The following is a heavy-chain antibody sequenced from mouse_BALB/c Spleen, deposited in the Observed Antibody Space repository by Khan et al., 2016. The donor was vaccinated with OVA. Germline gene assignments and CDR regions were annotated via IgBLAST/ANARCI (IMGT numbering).Heavy chain of an antibody. CDR2: ISNSGST. D-gene: IGHD1-2*01. CDR1: GYSITSGYG. J-gene: IGHJ2*01. CDR3: ARTARIKY. V-gene: IGHV3-2*02. Sequence: EVQLQESGPGLVKPSQSLSLTCTVTGYSITSGYGWNWIRQFPGNKLEWMGYISNSGSTNYNPNFKSRISITRDTSKNQFFLQLNSVTTEDTATYYCARTARIKYWGQGTTLTVSS.